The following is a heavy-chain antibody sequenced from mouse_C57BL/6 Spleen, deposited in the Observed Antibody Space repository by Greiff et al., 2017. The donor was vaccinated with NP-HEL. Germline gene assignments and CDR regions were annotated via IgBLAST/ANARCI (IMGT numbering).Heavy chain of an antibody. CDR3: ARCDYDGLDYFDY. J-gene: IGHJ2*01. CDR1: GYTFTSYW. V-gene: IGHV1-7*01. Sequence: VQLQQSGAELAKPGASVKLSCKASGYTFTSYWMHWVKQRPGQGLEWIGYINPSSGYTKYNQKFKDKATLTADKSSSTAYMQLSRLTYEDPAVYYCARCDYDGLDYFDYWGQSTTLTVSS. D-gene: IGHD2-4*01. CDR2: INPSSGYT.